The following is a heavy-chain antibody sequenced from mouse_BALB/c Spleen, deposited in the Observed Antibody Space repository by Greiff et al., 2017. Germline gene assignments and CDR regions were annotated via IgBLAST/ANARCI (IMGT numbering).Heavy chain of an antibody. Sequence: VQLQQSGTVLARPGASVKMSCTASGYTFTSYWMHWVKQMPGQGLEWIGAIYPGNSDTSSNQKFKGKAKLTAVTYTSTAYMVLSSLTNEDSAVYYCTRRFYYGYYGLAYWGQGTLVTVSA. CDR3: TRRFYYGYYGLAY. V-gene: IGHV1-5*01. CDR2: IYPGNSDT. D-gene: IGHD2-3*01. J-gene: IGHJ3*01. CDR1: GYTFTSYW.